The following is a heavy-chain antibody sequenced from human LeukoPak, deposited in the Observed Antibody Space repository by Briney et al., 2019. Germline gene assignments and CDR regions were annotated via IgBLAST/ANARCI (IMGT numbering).Heavy chain of an antibody. CDR1: GHTLTELS. J-gene: IGHJ5*02. CDR2: FDPEDGET. Sequence: ASVKVSCKVSGHTLTELSMHWVRQAPGKGLEWMGGFDPEDGETIYAQKFQGRVTMTRDTSISTAYMELRGLRSEDTAVYYCVRDGEGVAVSVNYWFDPWGQGTLVTVSS. D-gene: IGHD3-10*01. CDR3: VRDGEGVAVSVNYWFDP. V-gene: IGHV1-24*01.